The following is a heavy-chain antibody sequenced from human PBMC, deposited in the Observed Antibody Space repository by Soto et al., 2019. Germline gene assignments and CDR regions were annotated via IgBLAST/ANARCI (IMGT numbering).Heavy chain of an antibody. CDR3: ARGSSRIVAGTFLCFFDS. CDR2: IYYSGST. D-gene: IGHD6-19*01. J-gene: IGHJ5*01. CDR1: GGSISSYY. V-gene: IGHV4-59*01. Sequence: PSETLSLTCTVSGGSISSYYWSWIRQPPGKGLEWIGYIYYSGSTNYNPSLKSRVTISVDTSKNQFSLKLSSVTAADTVLYYCARGSSRIVAGTFLCFFDSWGQGSLVTVSS.